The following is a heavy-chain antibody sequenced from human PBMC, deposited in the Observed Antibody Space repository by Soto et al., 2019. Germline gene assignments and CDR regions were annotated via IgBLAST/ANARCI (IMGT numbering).Heavy chain of an antibody. CDR1: GDSITSSSHY. V-gene: IGHV4-39*01. CDR3: ARSSIEPRVFMYPFDS. J-gene: IGHJ4*02. D-gene: IGHD6-6*01. CDR2: IYYDGNT. Sequence: QLQLQASGPGLVKPSETLSLTCTVSGDSITSSSHYWGWIRQPPGKGLECIANIYYDGNTYYNPSLKSRVAISLDTSKNQFSLRLTSVTAADTAVYYCARSSIEPRVFMYPFDSWGQGTLVTVSS.